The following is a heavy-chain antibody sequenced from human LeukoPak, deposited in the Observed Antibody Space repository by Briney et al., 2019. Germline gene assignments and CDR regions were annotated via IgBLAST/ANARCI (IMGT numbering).Heavy chain of an antibody. J-gene: IGHJ4*02. CDR2: IYHSGST. V-gene: IGHV4-38-2*02. D-gene: IGHD4-17*01. CDR3: ARDRPGDYFDY. CDR1: GYSISSGYY. Sequence: SETLSLTCTVSGYSISSGYYWGWIRQPPGKGLEWIGSIYHSGSTYYNPSLKSRVTISVDTSKNQFSLKLSSVTAADTAVYYCARDRPGDYFDYWGQGTLVTVSS.